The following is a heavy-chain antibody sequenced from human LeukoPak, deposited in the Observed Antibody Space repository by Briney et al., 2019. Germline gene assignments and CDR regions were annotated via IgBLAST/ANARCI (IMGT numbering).Heavy chain of an antibody. D-gene: IGHD1-26*01. CDR2: ISYDGSNK. CDR1: GFTFSSYG. CDR3: TRGLGAIRGGWFDP. Sequence: GGSLRLSCAASGFTFSSYGMRWVRQAPGKGLEWVAVISYDGSNKYYADSVKGRFTISRDNSKNTLYLQMTSLRPEDTAVYYCTRGLGAIRGGWFDPWGQGTLVTVSS. V-gene: IGHV3-30-3*01. J-gene: IGHJ5*02.